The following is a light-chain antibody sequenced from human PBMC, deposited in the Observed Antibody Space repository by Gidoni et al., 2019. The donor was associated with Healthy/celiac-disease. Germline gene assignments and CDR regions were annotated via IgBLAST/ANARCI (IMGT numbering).Light chain of an antibody. CDR1: QSVSSN. V-gene: IGKV3-15*01. J-gene: IGKJ1*01. CDR2: GAS. CDR3: QQYNNWPPWT. Sequence: ELVMTQSPATLSVSPGERATLSCRASQSVSSNLHWYQQKPGQAPTLLIYGASTRTTGSPARCSGGGSGTKFTLTISSRQSEDFAVYYCQQYNNWPPWTFGQGTKVEIK.